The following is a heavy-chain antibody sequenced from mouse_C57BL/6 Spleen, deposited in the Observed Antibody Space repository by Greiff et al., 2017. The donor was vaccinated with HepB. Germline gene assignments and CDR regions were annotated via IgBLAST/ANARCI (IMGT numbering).Heavy chain of an antibody. Sequence: VQLQQSGAELVRPGASVTLSCKASGYTFTDYEMHWVKQTPVHGLEWIGAIDPETGGTAYNQKFKGKAILTAAKSSSTAYMELRSLTSEDSAVYYCTRSRESRGYAMDYWGQGTSVTVSS. J-gene: IGHJ4*01. CDR3: TRSRESRGYAMDY. CDR2: IDPETGGT. V-gene: IGHV1-15*01. CDR1: GYTFTDYE.